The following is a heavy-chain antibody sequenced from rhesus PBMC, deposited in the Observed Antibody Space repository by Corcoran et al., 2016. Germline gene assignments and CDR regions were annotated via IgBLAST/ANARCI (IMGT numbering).Heavy chain of an antibody. CDR3: ASEGAAAPFDY. D-gene: IGHD6-25*01. CDR2: IYGSGSST. Sequence: QLQLQESGPGLVKPSETLSVTCVVSGGSISSSYWSWIRQAPGKGLEWIGYIYGSGSSTNYKPSPKSRVTLSVETSKNQLSMKLSSVTAADTAVYYCASEGAAAPFDYWGQGVLVTVSS. CDR1: GGSISSSY. V-gene: IGHV4-169*02. J-gene: IGHJ4*01.